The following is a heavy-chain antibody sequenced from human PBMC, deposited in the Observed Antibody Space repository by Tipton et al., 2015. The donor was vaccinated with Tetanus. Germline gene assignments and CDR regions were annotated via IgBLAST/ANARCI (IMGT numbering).Heavy chain of an antibody. CDR3: ERGPSGSCYDY. D-gene: IGHD2-15*01. V-gene: IGHV3-11*06. CDR1: GFTFSDYY. Sequence: SLRLSCAASGFTFSDYYMSWIRQAPGKGLEWVSYISSSSSYTNYADSVKGRFTISRDNAKNSLYLQMNSLRAEDTAVYYCERGPSGSCYDYWGQGTLVTVSS. J-gene: IGHJ4*02. CDR2: ISSSSSYT.